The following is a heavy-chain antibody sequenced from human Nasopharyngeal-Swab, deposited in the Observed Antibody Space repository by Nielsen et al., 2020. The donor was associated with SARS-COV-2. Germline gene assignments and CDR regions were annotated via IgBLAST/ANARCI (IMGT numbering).Heavy chain of an antibody. CDR2: IYYSGST. CDR3: ARHGSSSWTNYYYGMDV. CDR1: GGSISSYY. J-gene: IGHJ6*02. Sequence: SETLSLSFTVSGGSISSYYWSWIRQPPGKGLEWIGYIYYSGSTYYNPSLKSRVTISVDTSKNQFSLKLSSVTAADTAVYYCARHGSSSWTNYYYGMDVWGQGTTVTVSS. V-gene: IGHV4-59*04. D-gene: IGHD6-13*01.